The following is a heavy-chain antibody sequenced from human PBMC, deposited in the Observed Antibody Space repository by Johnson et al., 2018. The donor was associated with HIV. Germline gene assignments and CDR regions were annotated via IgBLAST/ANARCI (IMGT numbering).Heavy chain of an antibody. CDR1: GFTFSSYG. J-gene: IGHJ3*02. Sequence: QMMLVESGGGVVQPGRSLRLSCAASGFTFSSYGMHWVRQAPGKGLEWVAVIWYDGSNKYYADSVKGRFTISRDNSKNTLYLQMNSLRAEDTAVYYCARGGPFHAFDIWGHGTTVTVSS. CDR3: ARGGPFHAFDI. CDR2: IWYDGSNK. D-gene: IGHD2-21*01. V-gene: IGHV3-33*01.